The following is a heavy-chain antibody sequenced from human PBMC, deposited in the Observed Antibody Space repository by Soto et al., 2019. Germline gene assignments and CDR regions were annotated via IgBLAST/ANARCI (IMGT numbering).Heavy chain of an antibody. V-gene: IGHV3-66*01. Sequence: GGSLRLSCAASGFSVSSNYMNWVRQAPGKGPEWVSIIHNGGETYYADSVKGRFTVSRDNSKNTVFLQMNSLRVEDTAVYYCARDSWSQYWGQGTLVTVS. J-gene: IGHJ1*01. CDR2: IHNGGET. CDR3: ARDSWSQY. D-gene: IGHD2-15*01. CDR1: GFSVSSNY.